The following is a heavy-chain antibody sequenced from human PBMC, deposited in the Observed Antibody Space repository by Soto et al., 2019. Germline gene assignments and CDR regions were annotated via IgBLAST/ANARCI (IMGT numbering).Heavy chain of an antibody. J-gene: IGHJ5*02. CDR3: VRRHVSATGIDWFDP. CDR1: GYTFTSYG. CDR2: INAANGDT. D-gene: IGHD6-13*01. V-gene: IGHV1-3*01. Sequence: SVKVSCKASGYTFTSYGIHWVRQAPGQRLEWMGWINAANGDTKYSPKFQGRVTITRDTSASTAYMELSSLRSEDTAVYYCVRRHVSATGIDWFDPWGQGTLVTVFS.